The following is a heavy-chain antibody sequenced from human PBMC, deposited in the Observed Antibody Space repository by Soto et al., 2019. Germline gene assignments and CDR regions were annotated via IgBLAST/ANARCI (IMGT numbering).Heavy chain of an antibody. Sequence: EVQLVESGGGLVKPGGSLRLSCAASGFTFSSYSMNWVRQAPGKGLEWVSSISSSSSYIYYADSVKGRFTISRDNAKNSLYLQMNSLRAEDTAVYYCARVPLLNWFFDYWGQGTLVTVSS. CDR3: ARVPLLNWFFDY. J-gene: IGHJ4*02. CDR1: GFTFSSYS. V-gene: IGHV3-21*01. CDR2: ISSSSSYI. D-gene: IGHD1-20*01.